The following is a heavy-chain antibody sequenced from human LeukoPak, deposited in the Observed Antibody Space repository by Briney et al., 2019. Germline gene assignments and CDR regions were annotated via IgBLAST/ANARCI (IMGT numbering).Heavy chain of an antibody. V-gene: IGHV3-30*04. Sequence: PGGSLRLSCAASGFTFSSYEMNWVRQAPGKGLEWVAVISYDGSNKYYADSVKGRFTISRDNSKNTLYLQMNSLRAEDTAVYYCARGSKSYGDYIRSRLYYFDYWGQGTLVTVSS. CDR1: GFTFSSYE. CDR3: ARGSKSYGDYIRSRLYYFDY. CDR2: ISYDGSNK. D-gene: IGHD4-17*01. J-gene: IGHJ4*02.